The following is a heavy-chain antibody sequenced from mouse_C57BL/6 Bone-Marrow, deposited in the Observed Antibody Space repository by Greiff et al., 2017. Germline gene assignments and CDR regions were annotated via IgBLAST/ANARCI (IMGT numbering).Heavy chain of an antibody. V-gene: IGHV3-8*01. J-gene: IGHJ1*03. CDR2: ISYSGST. CDR1: GYSITSDY. Sequence: EVKLQESGPGLAKPSQTLSLTCSVTGYSITSDYWTWIRKFPGNKLEYMGYISYSGSTYYNPSLKSRISITRDTSKNQYYLQLNSVTTEDTATYYCARYLRDWYFDVWGTGTTVTVSS. D-gene: IGHD1-1*01. CDR3: ARYLRDWYFDV.